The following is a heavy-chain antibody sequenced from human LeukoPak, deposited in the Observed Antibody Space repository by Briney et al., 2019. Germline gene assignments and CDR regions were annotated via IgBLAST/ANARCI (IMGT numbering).Heavy chain of an antibody. CDR2: IYYSGST. CDR1: GGSISSGDYY. J-gene: IGHJ4*02. CDR3: ARDYYGAGLTYFDY. D-gene: IGHD3-10*01. V-gene: IGHV4-30-4*01. Sequence: PSHTLSLTCTVSGGSISSGDYYWSWIRQPPGKGMEWIGYIYYSGSTYYNPSLKSRVTITVDTSKNQFSLKLRSVTAADTAVYYCARDYYGAGLTYFDYWGQGTLVTVSS.